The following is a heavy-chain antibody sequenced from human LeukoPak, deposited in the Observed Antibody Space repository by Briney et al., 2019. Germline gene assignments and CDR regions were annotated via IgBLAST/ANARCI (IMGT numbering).Heavy chain of an antibody. J-gene: IGHJ4*02. V-gene: IGHV1-18*01. D-gene: IGHD3-3*01. CDR2: ISVYNGNT. Sequence: GASVKVSCKASGYTFTSYGVSWVRQAPGQGLEWGGWISVYNGNTNYVQKLQGRVTMTTYTPTNTAYMELRRLRSDDTAVYYCARGYDFWSGYPHFDYWGQGTLVTVSS. CDR1: GYTFTSYG. CDR3: ARGYDFWSGYPHFDY.